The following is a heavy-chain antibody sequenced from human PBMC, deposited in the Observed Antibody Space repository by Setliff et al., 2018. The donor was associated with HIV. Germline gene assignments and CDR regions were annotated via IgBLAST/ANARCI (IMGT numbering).Heavy chain of an antibody. CDR1: GGSISSYY. CDR3: ARDIDGGAARNLGAFDI. CDR2: IKQDGSEK. Sequence: ETLSLTCTVSGGSISSYYWSWVRQAPGKGLEWVASIKQDGSEKYYVDSVKGRFTISRDNAKTSLYLQMNSLRAEDTAVYYCARDIDGGAARNLGAFDIWGQGTMVTVSS. V-gene: IGHV3-7*01. J-gene: IGHJ3*02. D-gene: IGHD6-25*01.